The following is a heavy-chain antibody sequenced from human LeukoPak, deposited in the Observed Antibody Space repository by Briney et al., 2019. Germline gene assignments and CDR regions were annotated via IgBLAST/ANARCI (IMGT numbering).Heavy chain of an antibody. CDR1: GYTFTSYD. CDR3: ARGPDDSSSALSYYYYGMDV. CDR2: MNPNSGNT. J-gene: IGHJ6*02. D-gene: IGHD6-6*01. Sequence: GASVKVSCKASGYTFTSYDINWVRQATGQGLEWMGSMNPNSGNTGYAQKFQGRVTMTRNTSISTAYMELSSLRSEDTAVYYCARGPDDSSSALSYYYYGMDVWGQVTTVTVSS. V-gene: IGHV1-8*01.